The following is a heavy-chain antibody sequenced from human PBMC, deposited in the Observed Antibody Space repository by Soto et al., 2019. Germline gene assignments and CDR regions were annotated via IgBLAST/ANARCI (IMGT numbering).Heavy chain of an antibody. J-gene: IGHJ2*01. CDR3: ARDHNYYDSSGYYYWYFDL. V-gene: IGHV1-69*04. CDR1: GGTFSSYT. CDR2: IIPILGIA. Sequence: SVKVSCKASGGTFSSYTISWVRQAPGQGLEWMGRIIPILGIANYAQKFQGRVTITADKSTSTAYMELSSLRSEDTAVYYCARDHNYYDSSGYYYWYFDLWGRGTLVTVSS. D-gene: IGHD3-22*01.